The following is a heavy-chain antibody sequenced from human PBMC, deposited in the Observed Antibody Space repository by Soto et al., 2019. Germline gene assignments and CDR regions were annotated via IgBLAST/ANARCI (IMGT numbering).Heavy chain of an antibody. Sequence: SVKVSCKASGGTFSSYTISWVRQAPGQGLEWMGRIIPILGIANYAQKFQGRVTITADKSTSTAYMELSSLRTEDTGVYYCTTDSYINMPIVRFDYWGHGTLVTVSS. J-gene: IGHJ4*01. CDR3: TTDSYINMPIVRFDY. CDR1: GGTFSSYT. CDR2: IIPILGIA. V-gene: IGHV1-69*04. D-gene: IGHD2-2*01.